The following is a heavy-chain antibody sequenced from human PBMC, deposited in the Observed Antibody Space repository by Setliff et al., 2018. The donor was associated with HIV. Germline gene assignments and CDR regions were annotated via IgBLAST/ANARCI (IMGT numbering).Heavy chain of an antibody. D-gene: IGHD3-16*01. CDR1: GFTVSDTH. CDR3: AKGVKWLAP. V-gene: IGHV3-53*01. CDR2: IYSDGRT. J-gene: IGHJ5*02. Sequence: PGGSLRLSCAASGFTVSDTHMTWVRQAPGKGLEWVSFIYSDGRTYYAESVKGRFTISRDDSKNTLYLQMPSLRVEDTAAYYCAKGVKWLAPWGQGIQVTVS.